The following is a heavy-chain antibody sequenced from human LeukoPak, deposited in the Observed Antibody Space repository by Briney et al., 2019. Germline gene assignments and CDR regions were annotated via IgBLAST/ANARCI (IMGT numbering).Heavy chain of an antibody. D-gene: IGHD3-10*01. CDR1: GGSISSSSYY. J-gene: IGHJ4*02. CDR2: INHSGST. Sequence: PSETLSLTCTVSGGSISSSSYYWGWIRQPPGKGLEWIGEINHSGSTNYNPSLKSRVTISVDTSKNQFSLKLSSVTAADTAVYYCARVEYYYGSGSYLPYYFDYWGQGTLVTVSS. V-gene: IGHV4-39*07. CDR3: ARVEYYYGSGSYLPYYFDY.